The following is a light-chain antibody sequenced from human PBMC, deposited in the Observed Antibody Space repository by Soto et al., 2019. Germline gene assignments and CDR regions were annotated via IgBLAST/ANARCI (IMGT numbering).Light chain of an antibody. CDR2: EGS. CDR1: SSDVGSYNL. V-gene: IGLV2-23*01. J-gene: IGLJ1*01. Sequence: QSVLTQPASVSGSPGQSITISCTGTSSDVGSYNLVSWYQQHPGKAPKLMIYEGSKRPSGVSNRFSGSKSGNTASLTISGLQAEDEAHYYCCSYAGSSFYVFGNGTKVTV. CDR3: CSYAGSSFYV.